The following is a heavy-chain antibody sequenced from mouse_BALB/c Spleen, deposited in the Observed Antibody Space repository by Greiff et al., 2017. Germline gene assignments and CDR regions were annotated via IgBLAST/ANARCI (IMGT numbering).Heavy chain of an antibody. J-gene: IGHJ3*01. CDR1: GFTFSSFG. Sequence: EVQLVESGGGLVQPGGSRKLSCAASGFTFSSFGMHWVRQAPEKGLEWVAYISSGSSTIYYADPVKGRFTISRDNPKNTLFLQMTSLRSEDTAMYYCARRGDYRYEQFAYWGQGTLVTVSA. CDR3: ARRGDYRYEQFAY. D-gene: IGHD2-14*01. CDR2: ISSGSSTI. V-gene: IGHV5-17*02.